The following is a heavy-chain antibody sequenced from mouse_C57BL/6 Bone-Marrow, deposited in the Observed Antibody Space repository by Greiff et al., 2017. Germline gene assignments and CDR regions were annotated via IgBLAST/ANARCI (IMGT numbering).Heavy chain of an antibody. V-gene: IGHV3-3*01. D-gene: IGHD1-1*01. CDR2: TFYSGIT. Sequence: EVKLQESGPSLVRPSQTLSLTCTVTGFSINSDCYWIWIRQFPGNKLEYIGYTFYSGITYYNPSLASRTYITRDTSKNQFSLKLSSVTTEDTATYYCARDPHYYGSSPLAMDYWGQGTSVTVSS. CDR3: ARDPHYYGSSPLAMDY. J-gene: IGHJ4*01. CDR1: GFSINSDCY.